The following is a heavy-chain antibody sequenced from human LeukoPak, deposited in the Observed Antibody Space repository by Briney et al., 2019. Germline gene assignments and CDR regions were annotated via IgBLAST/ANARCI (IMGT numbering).Heavy chain of an antibody. D-gene: IGHD2-2*01. CDR1: GFTFSRHW. J-gene: IGHJ6*02. CDR3: ARLCRASCAHGMDV. Sequence: GGSLRLSCAASGFTFSRHWMHWVRQAPGKGLVWVSRIKGDQSTTNYADSVKGRSTISRDNAKNSLYLQMNSLRAEDTAAYYCARLCRASCAHGMDVWGQGTTVTVSS. V-gene: IGHV3-74*01. CDR2: IKGDQSTT.